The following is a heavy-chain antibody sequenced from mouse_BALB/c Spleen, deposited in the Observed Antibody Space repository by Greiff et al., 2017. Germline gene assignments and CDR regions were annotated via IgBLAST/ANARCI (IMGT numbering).Heavy chain of an antibody. Sequence: EVQVVESGGGLVQPGGSLKLSCAASGFTFSSYTMSWVRQTPEKRLEWVAYISNGGGSTYYPDTVKGRFTISRDNAKNTLYLQMSSLKSEDTAMYYCARHLIYDGYPAMDYWGQGTSVTVSS. V-gene: IGHV5-12-2*01. J-gene: IGHJ4*01. D-gene: IGHD2-3*01. CDR2: ISNGGGST. CDR3: ARHLIYDGYPAMDY. CDR1: GFTFSSYT.